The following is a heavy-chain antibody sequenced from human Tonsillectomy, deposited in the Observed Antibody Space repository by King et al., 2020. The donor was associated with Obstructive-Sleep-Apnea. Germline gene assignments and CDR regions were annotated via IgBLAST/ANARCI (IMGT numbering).Heavy chain of an antibody. CDR2: IYPGDSDT. CDR3: AASRYYYGAGTYFDY. CDR1: EFAFNSYW. Sequence: VQLVESGAEVKKPGESLKISCEVSEFAFNSYWVGWVRQMPGKGLEWMGVIYPGDSDTRYSPSFSGHVTISVDESITTAYLQWSNLKASDTAMYYCAASRYYYGAGTYFDYWGHGTLVTVSS. J-gene: IGHJ4*01. D-gene: IGHD3-10*01. V-gene: IGHV5-51*01.